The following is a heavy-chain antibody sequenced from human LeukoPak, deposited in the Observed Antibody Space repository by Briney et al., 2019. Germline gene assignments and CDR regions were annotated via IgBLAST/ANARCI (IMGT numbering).Heavy chain of an antibody. D-gene: IGHD2-21*02. J-gene: IGHJ4*02. CDR3: ARVGYCGGDCYSFDY. V-gene: IGHV1-2*02. Sequence: INPNSGSTNYAQKFQGRVTMTRDTSISTAYMELSRLRSDDTAVYYCARVGYCGGDCYSFDYWGQGTLVTVSS. CDR2: INPNSGST.